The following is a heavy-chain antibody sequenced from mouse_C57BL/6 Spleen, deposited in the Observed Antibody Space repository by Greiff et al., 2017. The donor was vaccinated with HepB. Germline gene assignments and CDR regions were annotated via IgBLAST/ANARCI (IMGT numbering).Heavy chain of an antibody. CDR1: GFTFSSYA. D-gene: IGHD1-1*01. CDR3: ARDPNGSSSYYFDY. Sequence: EVHLVESGGGLVKPGGSLKLSCAASGFTFSSYAMSWVRQTPEKRLEWVATISDGGSYTYYPDNVKGRFTISRDNANNNLYLQMSHLKSEDTAMYYCARDPNGSSSYYFDYWGQGTTLTVSS. V-gene: IGHV5-4*01. CDR2: ISDGGSYT. J-gene: IGHJ2*01.